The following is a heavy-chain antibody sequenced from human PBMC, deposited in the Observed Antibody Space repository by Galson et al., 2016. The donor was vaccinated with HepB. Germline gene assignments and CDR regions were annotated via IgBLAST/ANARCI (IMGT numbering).Heavy chain of an antibody. V-gene: IGHV3-53*01. CDR3: ATVGGPSYGLRTDPFDN. CDR1: GVTVGNDY. J-gene: IGHJ3*02. Sequence: SLRLSCATSGVTVGNDYMTWVRQAPGKGLEWDSLIYLDANSYYAASDKGRFTIYRDTSKHTLYLQMNNLRVEDTALYFCATVGGPSYGLRTDPFDNWGQGTKVTVSS. D-gene: IGHD5-18*01. CDR2: IYLDANS.